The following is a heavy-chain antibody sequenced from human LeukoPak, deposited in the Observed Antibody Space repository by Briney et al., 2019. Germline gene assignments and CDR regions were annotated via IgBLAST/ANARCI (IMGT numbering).Heavy chain of an antibody. CDR3: ARGSSIVTSTIDWFDP. Sequence: GASVKVSCNTSGYTFTGYYMHWVRQAPGQELERMGWINPNSGGTHYAQKFQGRVTMTRDTSINTAYMELSRLRSDDTAIYYCARGSSIVTSTIDWFDPWGQGALVAVSS. CDR1: GYTFTGYY. J-gene: IGHJ5*02. CDR2: INPNSGGT. V-gene: IGHV1-2*02. D-gene: IGHD6-6*01.